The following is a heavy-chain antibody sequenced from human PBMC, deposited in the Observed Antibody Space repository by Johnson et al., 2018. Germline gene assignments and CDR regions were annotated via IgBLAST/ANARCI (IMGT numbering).Heavy chain of an antibody. Sequence: QVQLVQSGAEVKQPGASVRISCKASGYMFTNYYMHWVRQAPGQGLEWMGFINPSGGTTSYAPKFQDRLTITRDTSTSTAYMELSSLGSEDTAVYYCARAPNWGQGTLVTVSS. CDR1: GYMFTNYY. J-gene: IGHJ4*02. CDR3: ARAPN. CDR2: INPSGGTT. V-gene: IGHV1-46*01.